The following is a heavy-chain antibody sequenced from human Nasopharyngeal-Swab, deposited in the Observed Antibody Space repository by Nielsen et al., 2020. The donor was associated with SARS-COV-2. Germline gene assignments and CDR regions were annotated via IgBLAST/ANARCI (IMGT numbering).Heavy chain of an antibody. J-gene: IGHJ6*02. CDR1: GFTFSSYS. V-gene: IGHV3-21*01. CDR3: ARDRSVGYGMDV. CDR2: ISSSSSYI. Sequence: GESLKISCAASGFTFSSYSMNWVRQAPGKGLEWVSSISSSSSYIYYADSVKGRFTISRDNAKNSLYLQMNSLRAEDTAVYYCARDRSVGYGMDVWGQGTTV. D-gene: IGHD2-15*01.